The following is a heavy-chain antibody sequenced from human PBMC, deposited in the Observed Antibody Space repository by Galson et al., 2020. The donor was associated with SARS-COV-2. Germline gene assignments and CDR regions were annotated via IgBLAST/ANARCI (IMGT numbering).Heavy chain of an antibody. V-gene: IGHV3-23*01. Sequence: GVLRLSCAASGFTFSSYAMSWVRQAPGKGLEWVSAISGSGGSTYYADSVKGRFTISRDNSKNTLYLQMNSLRAEDTAVYYCAKGGQQLVLGDFDCWGQGTLVTVSS. D-gene: IGHD6-13*01. J-gene: IGHJ4*02. CDR2: ISGSGGST. CDR1: GFTFSSYA. CDR3: AKGGQQLVLGDFDC.